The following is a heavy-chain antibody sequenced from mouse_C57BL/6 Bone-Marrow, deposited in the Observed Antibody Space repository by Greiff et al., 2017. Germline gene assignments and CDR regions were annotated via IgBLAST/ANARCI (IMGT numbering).Heavy chain of an antibody. CDR2: IYPGSGST. CDR1: GYTFTSYW. CDR3: ARWDYYGSSQLGY. V-gene: IGHV1-55*01. J-gene: IGHJ2*01. D-gene: IGHD1-1*01. Sequence: VQLQQPGAELVKPGASVKMSCKASGYTFTSYWITWVKQRPGQGLEWIGDIYPGSGSTNYNEKFKSKATLTVDTSSSTAYMQLSSLTSEDSAVYYCARWDYYGSSQLGYWGQGTTLTVSS.